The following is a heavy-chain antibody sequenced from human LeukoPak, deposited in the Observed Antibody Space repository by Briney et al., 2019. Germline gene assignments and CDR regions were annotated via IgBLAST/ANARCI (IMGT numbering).Heavy chain of an antibody. CDR1: GGSISSHY. CDR3: ARAYCSSTSCYSRGYYYYYMDV. V-gene: IGHV4-59*11. Sequence: SETQSLTCTVSGGSISSHYWSWIRQPPGKGLEWIGYIYYSGSTNYNPSLKSRVTISVDTSKNQFSLKLSSVTAADTAVYYCARAYCSSTSCYSRGYYYYYMDVWGKGTTVTVSS. D-gene: IGHD2-2*01. CDR2: IYYSGST. J-gene: IGHJ6*03.